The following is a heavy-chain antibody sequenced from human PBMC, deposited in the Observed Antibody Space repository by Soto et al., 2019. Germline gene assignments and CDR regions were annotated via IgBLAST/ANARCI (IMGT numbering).Heavy chain of an antibody. CDR2: VFYTGGS. CDR1: GDSIRSSAYS. J-gene: IGHJ5*02. V-gene: IGHV4-39*01. CDR3: VRCRKGMISRFDP. Sequence: QLQLQESGPGLVKPSQTLSLTCTVSGDSIRSSAYSWGWIRQPPGKGLEWIGSVFYTGGSFYNPSLRGPVTISVDTSKNQFSLKLSSLTATDTAIYFCVRCRKGMISRFDPWGQGTLVTVSS. D-gene: IGHD3-10*01.